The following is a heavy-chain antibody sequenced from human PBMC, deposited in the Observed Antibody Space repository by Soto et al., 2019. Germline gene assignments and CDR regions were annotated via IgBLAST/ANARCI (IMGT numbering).Heavy chain of an antibody. CDR2: ISYDGSNK. V-gene: IGHV3-30*18. D-gene: IGHD3-9*01. Sequence: SLRLSCAASGFTFSSYGMHWVRQAPGKGLEWVAVISYDGSNKYYADSVKGRFTISRDNSKNTLYLQMNSLRAGDTAVYYCAKDRDDILTGYPQTYYYYGMDVWGQGTTVTVSS. CDR1: GFTFSSYG. CDR3: AKDRDDILTGYPQTYYYYGMDV. J-gene: IGHJ6*02.